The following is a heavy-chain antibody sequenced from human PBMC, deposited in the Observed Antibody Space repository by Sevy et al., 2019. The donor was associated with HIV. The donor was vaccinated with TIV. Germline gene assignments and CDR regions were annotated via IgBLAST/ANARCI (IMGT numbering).Heavy chain of an antibody. CDR1: GFTVSSNY. CDR3: AGVGFDSSGYYNRGGYFDY. J-gene: IGHJ4*02. CDR2: IYSGGST. D-gene: IGHD3-22*01. Sequence: GGSLRLSCAASGFTVSSNYMSWVRQAPGKGLEWVSVIYSGGSTYYADSVKGRFTISRDNSKNTLYRQMNSLIAEGTAVYYCAGVGFDSSGYYNRGGYFDYWGQGTLVTVSS. V-gene: IGHV3-53*01.